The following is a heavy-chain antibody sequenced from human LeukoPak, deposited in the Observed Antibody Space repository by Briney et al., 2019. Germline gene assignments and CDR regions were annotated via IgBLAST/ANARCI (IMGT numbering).Heavy chain of an antibody. CDR2: IRSKADSYTT. D-gene: IGHD6-13*01. CDR1: GFTFSGSA. Sequence: GGSLKLSCAASGFTFSGSAMHWGRQAFGKGREWLGRIRSKADSYTTAYAASVKGRFIVSRDDSKNTAYLQMNSLKTEDTAVYYCRAAADLNDYWGQGTLVTVSS. CDR3: RAAADLNDY. V-gene: IGHV3-73*01. J-gene: IGHJ4*02.